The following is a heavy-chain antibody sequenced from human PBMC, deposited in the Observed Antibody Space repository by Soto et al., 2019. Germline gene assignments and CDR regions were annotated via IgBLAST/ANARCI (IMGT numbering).Heavy chain of an antibody. CDR2: IIPIFGTA. D-gene: IGHD1-26*01. V-gene: IGHV1-69*01. CDR3: ARDQRRELKEFHWFDP. CDR1: GGTFSSYA. J-gene: IGHJ5*02. Sequence: QVQLVQSGAEVKKPGSSVKVSCKASGGTFSSYAISWVRQAPGQGLEWMGGIIPIFGTANYAQKFQGRVTITADESTSTAYMELSSLRSEDTAVYYSARDQRRELKEFHWFDPWGQGTLVTVSS.